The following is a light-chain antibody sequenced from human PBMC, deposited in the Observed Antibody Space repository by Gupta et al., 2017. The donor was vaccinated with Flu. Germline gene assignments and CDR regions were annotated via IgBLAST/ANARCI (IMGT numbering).Light chain of an antibody. Sequence: IVMPQSQATLSVSPGERASLSCRASQSVSSSVAWYQQRPGQPPRLLIYAVSTRATGVPARFSGSRSGAEFTLTISSLQSEDFAIFYCRQYDNCRLWTFGRGTKVEI. CDR2: AVS. CDR1: QSVSSS. V-gene: IGKV3-15*01. CDR3: RQYDNCRLWT. J-gene: IGKJ1*01.